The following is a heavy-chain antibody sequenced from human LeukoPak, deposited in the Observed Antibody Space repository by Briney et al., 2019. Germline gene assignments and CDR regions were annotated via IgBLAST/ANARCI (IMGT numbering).Heavy chain of an antibody. V-gene: IGHV3-21*01. J-gene: IGHJ6*04. Sequence: GGSLRLSCAASGFTFSSYSMNWVRQAPGKGLEWVSSISSSSSYIYYADSVKGRFTISRDNAKNSLYLQMNSLRAEDTAVYYCAELGLAMIGGVWGKGTTVTISS. CDR2: ISSSSSYI. CDR1: GFTFSSYS. CDR3: AELGLAMIGGV. D-gene: IGHD3-10*02.